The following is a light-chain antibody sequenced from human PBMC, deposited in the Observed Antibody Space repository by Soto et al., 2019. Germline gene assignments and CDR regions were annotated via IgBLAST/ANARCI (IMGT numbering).Light chain of an antibody. V-gene: IGLV2-23*01. Sequence: QSALTQPASVSGSPGQSITISCSGTSSDVGSYYLVSWYQQHPGKAPKLMIYEASKRPSGVSNRFSGSKSGNTASLTISGLQAEDEADYFCCSYAGRSTPYVFGTGTKLTVL. CDR3: CSYAGRSTPYV. CDR2: EAS. J-gene: IGLJ1*01. CDR1: SSDVGSYYL.